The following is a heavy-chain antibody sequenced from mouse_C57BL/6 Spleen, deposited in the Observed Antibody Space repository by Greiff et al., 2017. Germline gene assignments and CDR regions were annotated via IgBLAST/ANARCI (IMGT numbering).Heavy chain of an antibody. D-gene: IGHD2-4*01. CDR3: ARYKSDDYVYYYAMDY. J-gene: IGHJ4*01. V-gene: IGHV1-56*01. CDR1: GFTFTSHW. CDR2: IFPGSGST. Sequence: QVQLQQSGPELVRPGASVKISCKAPGFTFTSHWMQWVRQRPGQGLEWIGEIFPGSGSTDYTEKFKGKATLTVDKSSSTAYMQLSSLTSEDSAVYYCARYKSDDYVYYYAMDYWGQGTSVTVSS.